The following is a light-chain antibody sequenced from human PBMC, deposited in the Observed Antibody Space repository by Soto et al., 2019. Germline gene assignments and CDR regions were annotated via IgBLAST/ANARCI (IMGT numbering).Light chain of an antibody. V-gene: IGKV1-39*01. J-gene: IGKJ1*01. CDR2: DAS. CDR1: QSITRS. CDR3: QQSYSTTWT. Sequence: DIQMTQSPSTLSGSVGDRVTITCRASQSITRSLAWYQQKLGKAPKLLIYDASSLQSGVPSRFSGSGSETDFTLTISSLQPEDFATYSCQQSYSTTWTFGQGTKVDI.